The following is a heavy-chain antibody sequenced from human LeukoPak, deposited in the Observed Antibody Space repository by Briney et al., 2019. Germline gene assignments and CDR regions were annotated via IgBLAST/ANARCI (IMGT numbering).Heavy chain of an antibody. J-gene: IGHJ6*03. V-gene: IGHV1-69*13. CDR2: IIPIFGTA. Sequence: ASVKVSCKASVGTFSSYAISWVRQAPGQGLEWMGGIIPIFGTANYAQKFQGRVTITADESTSTAYMELSSLRSEDTAVYYCASPPCSGGSCYSPYYYYMDVWGKGTTVTVSS. CDR1: VGTFSSYA. CDR3: ASPPCSGGSCYSPYYYYMDV. D-gene: IGHD2-15*01.